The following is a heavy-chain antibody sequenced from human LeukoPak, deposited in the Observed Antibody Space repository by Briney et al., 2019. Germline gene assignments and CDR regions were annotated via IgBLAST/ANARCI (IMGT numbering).Heavy chain of an antibody. V-gene: IGHV3-23*01. D-gene: IGHD6-19*01. J-gene: IGHJ4*02. CDR3: AKVSYSSGWYE. CDR1: GFTVSSIY. Sequence: GGSLRLSCAASGFTVSSIYMSWVRQAPGKGLEWVSAISGSGGSTYYADSVKGRFTISRDNSKNTLYLQMNSLRAEDTAVYYCAKVSYSSGWYEWGQGTLVTVSS. CDR2: ISGSGGST.